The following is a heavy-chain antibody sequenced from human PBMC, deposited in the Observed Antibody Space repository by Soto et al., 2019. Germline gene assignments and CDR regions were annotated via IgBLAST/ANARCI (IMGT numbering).Heavy chain of an antibody. Sequence: PSETLSLTCTVSGGSISRYYWSWIRQPPGKGLEWIGYIYYSGSTYYNPSLKSRVTISVDTSKNQFSLKLSSVTAADTAVYYCASGPYYYDSSGYFQHWGQGTLVTV. V-gene: IGHV4-59*08. CDR1: GGSISRYY. CDR2: IYYSGST. D-gene: IGHD3-22*01. CDR3: ASGPYYYDSSGYFQH. J-gene: IGHJ1*01.